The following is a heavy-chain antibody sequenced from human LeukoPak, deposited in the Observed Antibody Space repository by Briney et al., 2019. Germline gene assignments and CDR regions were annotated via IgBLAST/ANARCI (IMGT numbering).Heavy chain of an antibody. CDR1: GFTFSDYY. V-gene: IGHV3-11*01. D-gene: IGHD6-6*01. CDR2: ISSSGSTI. CDR3: ARDLLGSSSYFDC. Sequence: PGGSLRLSCAASGFTFSDYYMSWIRQAPGKGPEWVSYISSSGSTIYYADSVKGRFTISRDNAKNSLYLQMNSLRAEDTAVYYCARDLLGSSSYFDCWGQGTLVTVSS. J-gene: IGHJ4*02.